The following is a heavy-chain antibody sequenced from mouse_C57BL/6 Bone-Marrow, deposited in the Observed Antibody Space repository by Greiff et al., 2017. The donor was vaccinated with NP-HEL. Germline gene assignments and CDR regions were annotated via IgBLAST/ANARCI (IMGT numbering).Heavy chain of an antibody. V-gene: IGHV1-50*01. CDR3: ARDGGYYVYAMDD. CDR2: IDPSDSYT. D-gene: IGHD2-3*01. J-gene: IGHJ4*01. Sequence: VQLQQPGAELVKPGASVKLSCKASGYTFTSYWMQWVKQRPGQGLEWIGEIDPSDSYTNYNQKFKGKATLTVDTSSSTAYMQLSSLTSEDSAVYYCARDGGYYVYAMDDWGQGTSVTVSS. CDR1: GYTFTSYW.